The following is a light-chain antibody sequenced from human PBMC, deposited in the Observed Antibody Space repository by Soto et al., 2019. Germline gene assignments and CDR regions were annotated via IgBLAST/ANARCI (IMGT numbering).Light chain of an antibody. CDR2: KVY. CDR1: QMLVSSDGNTY. V-gene: IGKV2-30*01. CDR3: MQGTHWPQIT. J-gene: IGKJ5*01. Sequence: DVVMTHSPLSLPVTLGRPAYISCMSSQMLVSSDGNTYLNWFQQRPGQSPRRLIYKVYNRDSGVPDRFSGSGSGTAFTLKISRVEAEDVGAYYCMQGTHWPQITCGQGTQREIK.